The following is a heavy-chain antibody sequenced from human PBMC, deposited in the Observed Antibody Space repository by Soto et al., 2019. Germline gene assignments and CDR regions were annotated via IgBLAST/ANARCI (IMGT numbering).Heavy chain of an antibody. CDR3: TRYAYGDLDY. CDR2: TRNKANSYTT. J-gene: IGHJ4*02. Sequence: HPGVSLRLSCAASGFTLSDHYMDWVRQAPGKGLEWVGRTRNKANSYTTEYAASVKGRFTISRGDSKNSLYLQMNSLKTEDTAVYYCTRYAYGDLDYWGQGTLLTVSS. D-gene: IGHD4-17*01. V-gene: IGHV3-72*01. CDR1: GFTLSDHY.